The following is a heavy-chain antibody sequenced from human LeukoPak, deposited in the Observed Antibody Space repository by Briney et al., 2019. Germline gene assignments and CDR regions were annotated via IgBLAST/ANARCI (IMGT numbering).Heavy chain of an antibody. Sequence: GRSLRLSCAASGFTFSSYGMHWVRQAPGKGLEGVAVISYDGSNKYYADSVKGRFTISRDNSKNTLYLQMNGQRTEDTAVYYCARSRGVAASNWFDPWGQGTLVTVSS. CDR2: ISYDGSNK. CDR1: GFTFSSYG. J-gene: IGHJ5*02. V-gene: IGHV3-30*03. CDR3: ARSRGVAASNWFDP. D-gene: IGHD6-25*01.